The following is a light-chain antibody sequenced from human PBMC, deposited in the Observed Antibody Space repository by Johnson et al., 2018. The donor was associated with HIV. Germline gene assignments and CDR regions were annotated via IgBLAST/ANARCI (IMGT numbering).Light chain of an antibody. Sequence: QSVLTQPPSVSAAPGQKVTISCSGSSSNIGKNYVSWYQQLPGTAPKVLIYENNKRPSGISDRFSGSKSGTSVTLGITGLQPGDEADYYCGTWDSSLSVYVFGTGTKVTVL. V-gene: IGLV1-51*02. CDR1: SSNIGKNY. CDR3: GTWDSSLSVYV. J-gene: IGLJ1*01. CDR2: ENN.